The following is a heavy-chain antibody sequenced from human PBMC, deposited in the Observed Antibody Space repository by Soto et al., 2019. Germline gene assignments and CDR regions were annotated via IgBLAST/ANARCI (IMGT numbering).Heavy chain of an antibody. CDR1: GYTFTSYG. V-gene: IGHV1-18*01. D-gene: IGHD2-2*01. CDR2: ISAYNGNT. J-gene: IGHJ6*02. CDR3: ARDNLYVTDANYYYYGMEV. Sequence: GASVKVSCKASGYTFTSYGISWVRQAPGQGLEWMGWISAYNGNTNYAQKLQGRVTMTTDTSTSTAYTELRSLRSDDTAVYYCARDNLYVTDANYYYYGMEVWGQGTTVTVSS.